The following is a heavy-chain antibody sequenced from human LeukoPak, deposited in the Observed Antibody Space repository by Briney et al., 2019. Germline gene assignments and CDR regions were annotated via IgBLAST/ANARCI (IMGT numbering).Heavy chain of an antibody. J-gene: IGHJ4*02. D-gene: IGHD2-15*01. CDR1: GGSTSSRSYY. CDR3: ARCYCSGGSCYPDY. V-gene: IGHV4-39*01. CDR2: IYYSGST. Sequence: SETLSLTCIVSGGSTSSRSYYWGWIRQPPGKGLEWIGIIYYSGSTYYNSSLKSRATISVDTSKDQFSLKLSSVTAADTAVYYSARCYCSGGSCYPDYWGQGTLVTVSS.